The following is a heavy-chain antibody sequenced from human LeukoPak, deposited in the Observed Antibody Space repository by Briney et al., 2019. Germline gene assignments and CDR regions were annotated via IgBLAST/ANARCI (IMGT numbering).Heavy chain of an antibody. J-gene: IGHJ4*02. Sequence: PGGSLRLSCAASGFTFSSYAMNWVRQAPGKGLEWVSAISGSGGNTYYADSVKGRFTISRDNSKNTLYLQMNSLRAEDTAVYYCARSGYYGEIDYWGQGTLVTVSS. CDR1: GFTFSSYA. D-gene: IGHD3-3*01. V-gene: IGHV3-23*01. CDR3: ARSGYYGEIDY. CDR2: ISGSGGNT.